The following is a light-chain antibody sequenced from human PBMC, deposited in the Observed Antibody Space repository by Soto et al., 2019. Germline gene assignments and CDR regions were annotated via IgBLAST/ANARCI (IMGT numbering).Light chain of an antibody. Sequence: EIVLTQSPGTLSLSPGERSTLSWRASQSVSSSYLAWYQQKPGQAPRPLIYGASSRATGIPDRFSGSGSGTDFTLTISRLEPEDFAVYYCQQYGSSGTFGQGTKVDI. V-gene: IGKV3-20*01. CDR2: GAS. J-gene: IGKJ1*01. CDR1: QSVSSSY. CDR3: QQYGSSGT.